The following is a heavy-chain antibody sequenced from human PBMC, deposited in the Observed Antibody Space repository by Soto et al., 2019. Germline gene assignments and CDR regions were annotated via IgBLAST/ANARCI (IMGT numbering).Heavy chain of an antibody. CDR3: ARLPVVTTHYYYYYGMDV. V-gene: IGHV5-10-1*01. CDR2: IDPSDSYT. Sequence: PGESLKISCKGSGYSFTSYWISWVRQMPGKGLEWMGRIDPSDSYTNYSPSFQGHVTISADKSISTAYLQWSSLKASDTAMYYCARLPVVTTHYYYYYGMDVWGQGTTVTVSS. J-gene: IGHJ6*02. D-gene: IGHD2-15*01. CDR1: GYSFTSYW.